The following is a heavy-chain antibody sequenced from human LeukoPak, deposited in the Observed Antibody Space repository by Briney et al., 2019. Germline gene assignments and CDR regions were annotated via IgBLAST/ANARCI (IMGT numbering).Heavy chain of an antibody. Sequence: PAGSLRLSCAASGFTFSSNAMRWVRPAPGKGLEWVSGSSGSGGSTYYADSVKGRCTISRDNSKNTLYLQMNSLRAEDTAVYYCAKNNAAVAGRIDYWGQGTLVTVSS. CDR3: AKNNAAVAGRIDY. CDR1: GFTFSSNA. J-gene: IGHJ4*02. V-gene: IGHV3-23*01. D-gene: IGHD6-19*01. CDR2: SSGSGGST.